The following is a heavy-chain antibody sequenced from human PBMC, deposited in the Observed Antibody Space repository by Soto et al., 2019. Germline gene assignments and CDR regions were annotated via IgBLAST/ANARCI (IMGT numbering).Heavy chain of an antibody. J-gene: IGHJ6*02. CDR1: GYTFTSYG. CDR3: ARDSPAQLERRSVYYYGMDI. V-gene: IGHV1-18*01. CDR2: ISAYNGNT. Sequence: ASVKVSCKASGYTFTSYGISWVRQAPGQGLEWMGWISAYNGNTNYAQKLQGRVTMTTDTSTSTAYMELRSLRSDDTAVYYCARDSPAQLERRSVYYYGMDIWGQGTTVTVSS. D-gene: IGHD1-1*01.